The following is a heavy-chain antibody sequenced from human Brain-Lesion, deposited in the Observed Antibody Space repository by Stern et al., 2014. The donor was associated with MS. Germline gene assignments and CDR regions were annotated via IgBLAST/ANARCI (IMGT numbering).Heavy chain of an antibody. D-gene: IGHD1-1*01. V-gene: IGHV3-21*01. Sequence: EVQLEESGGGLVKPGGSLRLSCAASGFTFSSYTMNWVRQAPGKGLEWVSSINRGSDYIYYADSVKGRFTISRDNAKNSLYLQMNSLRAEDTALYYCARVEPPLADFYYYYGMDVWGQGTTVPVSS. CDR2: INRGSDYI. J-gene: IGHJ6*02. CDR3: ARVEPPLADFYYYYGMDV. CDR1: GFTFSSYT.